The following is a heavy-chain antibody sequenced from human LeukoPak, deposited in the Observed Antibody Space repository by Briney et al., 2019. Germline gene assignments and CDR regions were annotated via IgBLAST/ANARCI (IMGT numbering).Heavy chain of an antibody. CDR1: GGTFSSYA. V-gene: IGHV1-69*05. J-gene: IGHJ4*02. D-gene: IGHD3-3*01. Sequence: ASVKVSCKASGGTFSSYAIAWVRQAPGQGLEWMGRITVMSGTANYAQKFQDRVTITTDESTSTAYMEVSRLTSEDTAVYYCARVPTVFGVDPEQNHFDHWGQGTLVIVSS. CDR2: ITVMSGTA. CDR3: ARVPTVFGVDPEQNHFDH.